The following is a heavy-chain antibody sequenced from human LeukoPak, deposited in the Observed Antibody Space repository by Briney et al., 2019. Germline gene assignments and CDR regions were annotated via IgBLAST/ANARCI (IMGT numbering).Heavy chain of an antibody. CDR2: IYTSGST. CDR1: GGSISSGSYY. D-gene: IGHD3-3*01. Sequence: SQTLSLTCTVSGGSISSGSYYWSWIRQPAGKVQEWIGRIYTSGSTNYNPSLKSRVTISVDTSKNQFSPKLSSVTAADTAVYYCAREREDFWSGFNFDYWGQGTLVTVSS. CDR3: AREREDFWSGFNFDY. V-gene: IGHV4-61*02. J-gene: IGHJ4*02.